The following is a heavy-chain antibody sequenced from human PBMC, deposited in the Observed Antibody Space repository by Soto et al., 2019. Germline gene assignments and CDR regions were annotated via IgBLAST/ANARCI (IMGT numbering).Heavy chain of an antibody. V-gene: IGHV3-30*18. D-gene: IGHD3-3*01. CDR2: ISYDGSNK. CDR1: GFTFSSYG. CDR3: AKDLYYDFWSGSPYYYYYGMDV. J-gene: IGHJ6*02. Sequence: QVQLVESGGGVVQPGRSLRLSCAASGFTFSSYGMHWVRQAPGKGLEWVAVISYDGSNKYYADSVKGRFTISRDNSKNTLYLQMNSLRAEDTAVYYCAKDLYYDFWSGSPYYYYYGMDVWGQGTTVTVSS.